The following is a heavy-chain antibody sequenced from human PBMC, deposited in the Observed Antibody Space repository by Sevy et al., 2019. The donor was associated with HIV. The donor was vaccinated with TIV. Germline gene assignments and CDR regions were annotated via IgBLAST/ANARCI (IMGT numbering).Heavy chain of an antibody. Sequence: GGSLRLSCAASGFTFSSYAMHWVRQAPGKGLEWVAVISYDGSNKEYADSVKGRFTISRDNAKNTLYLQMNSPRPEDTAVYYCARVPGAVIAAGPYHFDYWGQGTLVTVSS. CDR2: ISYDGSNK. CDR1: GFTFSSYA. V-gene: IGHV3-30*04. CDR3: ARVPGAVIAAGPYHFDY. D-gene: IGHD6-13*01. J-gene: IGHJ4*02.